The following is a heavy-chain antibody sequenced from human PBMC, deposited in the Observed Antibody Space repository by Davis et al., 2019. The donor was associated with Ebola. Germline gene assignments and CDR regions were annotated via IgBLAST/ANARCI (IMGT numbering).Heavy chain of an antibody. Sequence: GGSLRLSCAASAFIFRSYVMSWVRQAPGKGLEWVSTLRTSADTYYADSVKGRFTISRDNSRNTLYLQMNGLRVEDTAIYYCAKDTANIWFDIWGQGTMVTVSS. J-gene: IGHJ3*02. CDR1: AFIFRSYV. CDR3: AKDTANIWFDI. V-gene: IGHV3-23*01. CDR2: LRTSADT. D-gene: IGHD2-21*02.